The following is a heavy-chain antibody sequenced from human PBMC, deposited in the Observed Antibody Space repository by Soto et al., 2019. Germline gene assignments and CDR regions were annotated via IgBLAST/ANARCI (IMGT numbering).Heavy chain of an antibody. J-gene: IGHJ4*02. Sequence: EVQLAESGGGLVQPGGSLRLSCAASGFSVSYNYMSWVRQAPGKGLEWVSVIHRAGSTYYADYVKGRFTISRDTSKNTVYLQMNSLRVYDTAVYYCARVDGGNSGWGQGTLVTVSP. CDR1: GFSVSYNY. CDR2: IHRAGST. D-gene: IGHD2-21*02. V-gene: IGHV3-66*01. CDR3: ARVDGGNSG.